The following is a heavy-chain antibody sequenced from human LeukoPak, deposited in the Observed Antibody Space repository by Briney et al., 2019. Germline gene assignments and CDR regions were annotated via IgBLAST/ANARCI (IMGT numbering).Heavy chain of an antibody. CDR2: MNPNSGNT. Sequence: ASVKVSCKASGYTLTSYDINWVRQATGQGLEWMGWMNPNSGNTGYAQKFQGRVTMTRNTSISTAYMELSSLRSEDTAVYYCARGLRGSSGYWYWGQGTLVTVSS. CDR3: ARGLRGSSGYWY. V-gene: IGHV1-8*01. J-gene: IGHJ4*02. CDR1: GYTLTSYD. D-gene: IGHD3-22*01.